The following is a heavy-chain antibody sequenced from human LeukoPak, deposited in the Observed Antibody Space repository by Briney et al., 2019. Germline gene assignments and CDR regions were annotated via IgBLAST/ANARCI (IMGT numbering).Heavy chain of an antibody. CDR2: INHSGST. V-gene: IGHV4-34*01. D-gene: IGHD3-10*01. Sequence: SETLSLTCAVYGGSFSGYYWSWIRQPPGKGLEWIGEINHSGSTNYNPSLKSRVTISVDTSKNQFSLKLSSVTAADTAVYYCARDYYGSGSRNYYYYYMDVWGKGTTVTISS. J-gene: IGHJ6*03. CDR1: GGSFSGYY. CDR3: ARDYYGSGSRNYYYYYMDV.